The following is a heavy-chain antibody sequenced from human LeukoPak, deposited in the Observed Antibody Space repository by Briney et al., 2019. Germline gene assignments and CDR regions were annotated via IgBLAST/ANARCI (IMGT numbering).Heavy chain of an antibody. V-gene: IGHV3-11*01. Sequence: GGSLRLSCAASGFTFSDYYMSWIRQAPGKGLEWVSYISSSGSNIYYADSVKGRFTISRDNAKNSLYLQMNSLRAEDTAVHFCARDSGGSYRFFDSWGQGTLVTLSS. CDR3: ARDSGGSYRFFDS. CDR2: ISSSGSNI. J-gene: IGHJ4*02. D-gene: IGHD1-26*01. CDR1: GFTFSDYY.